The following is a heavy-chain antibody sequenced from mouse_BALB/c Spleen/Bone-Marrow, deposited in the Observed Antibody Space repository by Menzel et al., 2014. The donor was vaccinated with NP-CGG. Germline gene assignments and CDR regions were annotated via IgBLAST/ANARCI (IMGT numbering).Heavy chain of an antibody. J-gene: IGHJ2*01. CDR2: ISSGSNII. CDR1: GFTFSSFA. Sequence: EVQLVESGGGLVQPGGSRKLSCAASGFTFSSFAMHWIRQAPEKGLEWVAFISSGSNIIHYADTVKGRFTIPRDNPKNTLFLQMTSLRSEDTAMYYCGRGDYWGQGTTLTVSS. CDR3: GRGDY. V-gene: IGHV5-17*02.